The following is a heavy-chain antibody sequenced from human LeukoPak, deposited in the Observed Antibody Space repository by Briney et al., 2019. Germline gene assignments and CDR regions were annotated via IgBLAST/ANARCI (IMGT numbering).Heavy chain of an antibody. D-gene: IGHD2-21*02. CDR2: IYYNGNT. J-gene: IGHJ3*02. CDR1: GGSMSRHY. Sequence: KPSETLSLTCTVSGGSMSRHYWSWIRQPPGKGLEWIGNIYYNGNTNYNPSLRSRVTISVDTSKHQFSLKLTSVTAADTAVYFCARGCGDDCSYINDAFEIWGQGTKVTVPS. CDR3: ARGCGDDCSYINDAFEI. V-gene: IGHV4-59*11.